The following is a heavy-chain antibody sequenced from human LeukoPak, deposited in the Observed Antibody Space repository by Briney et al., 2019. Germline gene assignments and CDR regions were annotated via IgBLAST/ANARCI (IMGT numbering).Heavy chain of an antibody. V-gene: IGHV1-18*01. D-gene: IGHD6-19*01. J-gene: IGHJ4*02. Sequence: ASVKVSCKASGYTFTSYGISWVRQAPGQGLEWMGWISAYNGNTNYAQKLQGRVTMTTDTSTSTACMELRSLRSDDTAVYYCARDDLAVAIDYWGQGTLVTVSS. CDR2: ISAYNGNT. CDR3: ARDDLAVAIDY. CDR1: GYTFTSYG.